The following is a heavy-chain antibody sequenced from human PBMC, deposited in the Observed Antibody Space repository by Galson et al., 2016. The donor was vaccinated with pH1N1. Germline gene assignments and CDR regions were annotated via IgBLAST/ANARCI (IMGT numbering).Heavy chain of an antibody. V-gene: IGHV3-7*01. Sequence: SWIRQHPGKGLEWVANIKEDGSKKYYVDSVKGRFTVSRDNAKNSLYLQMNSLRAEDTALYYCARAPFGVHSFWGQGTLVTVSS. CDR3: ARAPFGVHSF. CDR2: IKEDGSKK. J-gene: IGHJ4*02. D-gene: IGHD3-3*01.